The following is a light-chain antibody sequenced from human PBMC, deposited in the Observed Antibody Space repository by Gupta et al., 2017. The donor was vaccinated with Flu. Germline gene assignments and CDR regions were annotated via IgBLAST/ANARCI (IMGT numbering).Light chain of an antibody. CDR1: SSNIGSGST. J-gene: IGLJ2*01. Sequence: QSLLTQPPSASGTPAQGVTISCSGTSSNIGSGSTVNWYQQVPATAPHRLIVCNDQRPSAVPPRFFSDTNCDSASLVSSSRHHEDDADDYYSSSDDSNKNWVVFGGGTRLTVL. V-gene: IGLV1-44*01. CDR3: SSSDDSNKNWVV. CDR2: CND.